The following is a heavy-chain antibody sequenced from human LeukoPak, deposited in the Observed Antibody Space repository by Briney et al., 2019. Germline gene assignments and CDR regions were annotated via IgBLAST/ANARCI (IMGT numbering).Heavy chain of an antibody. CDR3: ARENLSGYEPRIDY. D-gene: IGHD5-12*01. V-gene: IGHV4-4*07. Sequence: SETLSLTCTVSGGSISSYYWSWIRQPAGKGLEWIGRIYTSGSTNYNPSLKSRVTMSVDTSKNQFSLRLSSVTAADTAVYYCARENLSGYEPRIDYWGQGTLVTVSS. CDR2: IYTSGST. J-gene: IGHJ4*02. CDR1: GGSISSYY.